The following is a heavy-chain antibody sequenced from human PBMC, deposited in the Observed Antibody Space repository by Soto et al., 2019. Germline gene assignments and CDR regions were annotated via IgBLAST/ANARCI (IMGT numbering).Heavy chain of an antibody. CDR2: INHSGST. J-gene: IGHJ5*02. CDR1: GGSFSGYY. CDR3: ARGDLSKSAGFDP. Sequence: SETLSLTCAVYGGSFSGYYWSWIRQPPGKGLEWIGEINHSGSTNYNPSLKSRVTISVDTSKNQFSLKLSSVTAADTAVYYCARGDLSKSAGFDPWGQGTLVTVSS. V-gene: IGHV4-34*01.